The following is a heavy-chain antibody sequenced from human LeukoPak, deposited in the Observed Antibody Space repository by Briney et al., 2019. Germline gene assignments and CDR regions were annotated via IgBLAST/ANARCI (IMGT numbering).Heavy chain of an antibody. D-gene: IGHD3-22*01. CDR1: GFTFSNYG. CDR2: IWYDGSNK. V-gene: IGHV3-33*01. Sequence: GGSLRLSCAASGFTFSNYGMHWVRQAPGKGLEWVAIIWYDGSNKHYADSVKGRFTISRDNSKNTLYLEMNSLRVEDTAVYYCARSYYYDRSAGGWFDPWGQGTLVTVSS. J-gene: IGHJ5*02. CDR3: ARSYYYDRSAGGWFDP.